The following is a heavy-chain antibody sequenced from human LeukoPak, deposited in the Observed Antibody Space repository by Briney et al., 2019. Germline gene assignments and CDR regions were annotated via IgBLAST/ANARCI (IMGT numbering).Heavy chain of an antibody. CDR2: IYSGGGT. D-gene: IGHD2-2*01. J-gene: IGHJ2*01. CDR3: ASAMNFGHFDF. V-gene: IGHV3-53*01. Sequence: GGSLRLSCAASGFSVSNKYMTWVRQAPGKGLVGVSVIYSGGGTYYADFVRGRFTISRDSSNNTLYLQMNSLRVEDTAIYYCASAMNFGHFDFWGRGTLVTVSS. CDR1: GFSVSNKY.